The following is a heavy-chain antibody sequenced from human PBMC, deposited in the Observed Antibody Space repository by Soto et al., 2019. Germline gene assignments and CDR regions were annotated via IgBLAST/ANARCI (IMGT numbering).Heavy chain of an antibody. D-gene: IGHD1-1*01. CDR2: IYWNDDK. V-gene: IGHV2-5*01. CDR1: GFSLGTSGVG. J-gene: IGHJ5*02. Sequence: QITLKESGPTLVKPTQTLTMTCTFSGFSLGTSGVGVGWIRQPPGKALEWLAFIYWNDDKRYSPSLKSRLTITKDTSKNQMVLTMTNMDPVDTATYYCAHRDRYNWNDGGWFDPWGQGALVTVSS. CDR3: AHRDRYNWNDGGWFDP.